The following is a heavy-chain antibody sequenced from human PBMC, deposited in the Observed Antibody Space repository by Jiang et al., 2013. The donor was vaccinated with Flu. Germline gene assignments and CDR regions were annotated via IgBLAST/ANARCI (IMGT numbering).Heavy chain of an antibody. D-gene: IGHD6-25*01. CDR1: GFTFSDYS. CDR3: ARGSGYSYFSPLYY. Sequence: QLVESGGGLVQPGGFLRLSCAASGFTFSDYSMNWVRQAPGKGLEWISYISSTTTTLYYANSVKGRFTISRDNAKNSLYLQMNSLRAEDTAVYYRARGSGYSYFSPLYYWGQGILVTVSS. V-gene: IGHV3-48*01. J-gene: IGHJ4*02. CDR2: ISSTTTTL.